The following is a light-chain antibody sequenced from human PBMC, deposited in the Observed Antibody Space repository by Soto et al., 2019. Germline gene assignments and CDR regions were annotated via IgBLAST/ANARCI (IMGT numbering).Light chain of an antibody. Sequence: DIPMTQSPSTLSASVGDRVTITCRASQSISSWLAWYQQKPGKAPKLLIYDASSLESGVPSRFSGSGSGTEFTLTISSLQPDDFATYYCQQYNSYSQTFGQGTKVHIK. CDR3: QQYNSYSQT. CDR2: DAS. V-gene: IGKV1-5*01. CDR1: QSISSW. J-gene: IGKJ1*01.